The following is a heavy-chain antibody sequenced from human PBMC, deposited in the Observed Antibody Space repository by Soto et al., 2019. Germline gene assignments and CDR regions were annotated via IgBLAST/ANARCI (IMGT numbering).Heavy chain of an antibody. Sequence: EVQLVESGGGLVKPGGSLRLSCAASGFTFSSYSMNWVRQAPGKGLEWVSSISSSSSYKYYADSVKGRFTISRDNAKNSLYLQMNSLRAEDTAVYYCARDVHYDILTGYYVKSWFDPWGQGTLVTVSS. D-gene: IGHD3-9*01. CDR1: GFTFSSYS. V-gene: IGHV3-21*01. CDR3: ARDVHYDILTGYYVKSWFDP. J-gene: IGHJ5*02. CDR2: ISSSSSYK.